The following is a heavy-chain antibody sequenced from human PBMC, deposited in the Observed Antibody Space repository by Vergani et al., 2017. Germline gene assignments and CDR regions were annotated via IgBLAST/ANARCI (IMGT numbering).Heavy chain of an antibody. Sequence: QMQLVQSGPEVKKPGTSVKVSCKASGFTFTSSAVQWVRQARGQRLEWIGWIVVGSGNTNYAQKFQERVTITRDMSTSTAYMELSSLRSEDTAVYYCAKDSYIVVVPAAMAEYWGQGTLVTVSS. CDR1: GFTFTSSA. CDR2: IVVGSGNT. V-gene: IGHV1-58*01. J-gene: IGHJ4*02. D-gene: IGHD2-2*01. CDR3: AKDSYIVVVPAAMAEY.